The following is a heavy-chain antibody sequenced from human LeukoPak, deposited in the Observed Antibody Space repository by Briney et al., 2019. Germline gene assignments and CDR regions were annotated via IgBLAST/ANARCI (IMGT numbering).Heavy chain of an antibody. CDR2: IYYSGST. D-gene: IGHD3-10*01. J-gene: IGHJ5*01. Sequence: SQTLSLTCTVSGDSISSGGYYWSWIRQHPGKGLEWIVYIYYSGSTYYNPSLKSRVTISIDTSKNQISLKLNSVTAADTAVYYCARDRVRGIMTYAGFDSGGQGTLVTVSA. CDR1: GDSISSGGYY. CDR3: ARDRVRGIMTYAGFDS. V-gene: IGHV4-31*03.